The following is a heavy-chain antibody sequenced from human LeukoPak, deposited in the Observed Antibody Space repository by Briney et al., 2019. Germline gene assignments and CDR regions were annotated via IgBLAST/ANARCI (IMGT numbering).Heavy chain of an antibody. V-gene: IGHV3-30*03. CDR2: ISYDGSNK. CDR1: GFTFSSYS. D-gene: IGHD1-14*01. CDR3: ARDTEGVDWFDP. Sequence: GGSLRLSCAASGFTFSSYSMSWVRQAPGKGLEWVAVISYDGSNKYYADSVKGRFTISRDNSKNTLYLQMNSLRAEDTAVYYCARDTEGVDWFDPWGQGTLVTVSS. J-gene: IGHJ5*02.